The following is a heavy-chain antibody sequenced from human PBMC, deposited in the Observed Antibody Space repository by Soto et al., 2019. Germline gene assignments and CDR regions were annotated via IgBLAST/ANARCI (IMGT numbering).Heavy chain of an antibody. Sequence: SETLSLTCTVSGGSVSSGSYYWSWIRQPPGKGLEWIGYIYYSGSTNYNPSLKSRVTISVDTSKNQFSLKLSSVTAADTAVYYCAREVRELYYYYGMDVWGQGTTVTVS. CDR1: GGSVSSGSYY. J-gene: IGHJ6*02. CDR3: AREVRELYYYYGMDV. D-gene: IGHD1-7*01. V-gene: IGHV4-61*01. CDR2: IYYSGST.